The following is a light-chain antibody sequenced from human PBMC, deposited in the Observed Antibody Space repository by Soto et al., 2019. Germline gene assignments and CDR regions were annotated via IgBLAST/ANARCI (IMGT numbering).Light chain of an antibody. CDR3: CSDAGRGVYF. Sequence: QSALTQPASVSGSPGQSITISCTGTSRDVGRYNFVSWYQQYPGKVPRVTIYEVTKRPSGISNRFSGSKSGNTAFLTISGLLAEDEADYYCCSDAGRGVYFFGTGTKLTVL. CDR1: SRDVGRYNF. J-gene: IGLJ1*01. V-gene: IGLV2-23*02. CDR2: EVT.